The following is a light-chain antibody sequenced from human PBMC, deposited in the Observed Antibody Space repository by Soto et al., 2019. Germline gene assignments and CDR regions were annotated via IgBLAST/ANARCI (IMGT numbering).Light chain of an antibody. CDR1: QSVSSY. Sequence: EIVLPQSPGTLSLPPGERATLSCRASQSVSSYLAWYQQKPGQAPRLLIYDASNRATGIPARFSGSGSGTDFTLTISSLEPEDFAVYYCQQRSNWPTFGQGTRLEIK. V-gene: IGKV3-11*01. J-gene: IGKJ5*01. CDR3: QQRSNWPT. CDR2: DAS.